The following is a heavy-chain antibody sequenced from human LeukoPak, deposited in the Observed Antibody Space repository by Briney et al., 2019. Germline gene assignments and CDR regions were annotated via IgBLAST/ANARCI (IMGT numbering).Heavy chain of an antibody. CDR2: IGTAGDT. V-gene: IGHV3-13*01. D-gene: IGHD3-22*01. CDR1: GFTFSSYD. J-gene: IGHJ4*02. Sequence: PGGSLKLSCAASGFTFSSYDMHWVRQATEKGLEWVSAIGTAGDTYYPGSVKGRFTISRENAKNSLYLQMNSLRAGDTAVYYCARVGLYDSSGYPRPLDYWGQGTLVTVSS. CDR3: ARVGLYDSSGYPRPLDY.